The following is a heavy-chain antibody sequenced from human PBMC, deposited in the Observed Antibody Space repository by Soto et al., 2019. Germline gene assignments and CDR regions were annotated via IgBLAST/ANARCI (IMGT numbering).Heavy chain of an antibody. Sequence: QLQLQESGPGLVKPSETLSLTCTVSGGSISSSSYYWGWIRQPPGKGLEWIGSIYYSGSTYYNPSLKSRVTISVDTSKNQFSLKLSSVTAADTAVYYCARHREGHGSPPFLWLHPWGQGTLVTVSS. CDR2: IYYSGST. D-gene: IGHD5-18*01. CDR1: GGSISSSSYY. V-gene: IGHV4-39*01. J-gene: IGHJ5*02. CDR3: ARHREGHGSPPFLWLHP.